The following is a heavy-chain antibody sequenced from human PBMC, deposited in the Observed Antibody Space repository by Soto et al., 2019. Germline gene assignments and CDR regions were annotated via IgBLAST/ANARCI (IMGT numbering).Heavy chain of an antibody. CDR1: GGPISSYY. CDR3: ATQYYSDRSGYYLDY. J-gene: IGHJ4*02. Sequence: SETLSLTCTVSGGPISSYYWSWIRQPPGKGLEWIGYIYYSGSTNYNPSLKSRVTISVDTSKNQFSLKLSSVTAADTAVYYCATQYYSDRSGYYLDYWGQGTLVTVSS. D-gene: IGHD3-22*01. CDR2: IYYSGST. V-gene: IGHV4-59*08.